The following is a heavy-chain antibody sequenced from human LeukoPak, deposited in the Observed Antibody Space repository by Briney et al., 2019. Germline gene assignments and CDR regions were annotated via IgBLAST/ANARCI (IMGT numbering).Heavy chain of an antibody. V-gene: IGHV4-39*01. D-gene: IGHD2-21*01. CDR3: ARSVMVIAIDAFDI. CDR1: GGSSSSSSYY. Sequence: KPSETLSLTCTVSGGSSSSSSYYWGWIRQPPGKGLEWIGSIYYSGSTYYNPSLKSRVTIPVDTSKNQFSLKLSSVTAADTAVYYCARSVMVIAIDAFDIWGQGTMVTVSS. CDR2: IYYSGST. J-gene: IGHJ3*02.